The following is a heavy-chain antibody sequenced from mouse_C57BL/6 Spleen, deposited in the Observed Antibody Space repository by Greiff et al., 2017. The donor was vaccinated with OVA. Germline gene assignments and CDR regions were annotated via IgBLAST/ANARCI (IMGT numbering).Heavy chain of an antibody. CDR2: ISDGGSYT. Sequence: EVMLVESGGGLVKPGGSLKLSCAASGFTFSSYAMSWVRQTPEKRLEWVATISDGGSYTYYPDNVKGRFTISRDNAKNNLYLQMSHLKSEDTAMYYCARERVYYYGSSYGGYFDVWGTGTTVTVSS. CDR1: GFTFSSYA. J-gene: IGHJ1*03. D-gene: IGHD1-1*01. V-gene: IGHV5-4*01. CDR3: ARERVYYYGSSYGGYFDV.